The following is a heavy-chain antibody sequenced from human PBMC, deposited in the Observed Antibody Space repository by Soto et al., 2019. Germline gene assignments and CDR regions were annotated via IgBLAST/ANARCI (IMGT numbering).Heavy chain of an antibody. CDR2: IRDSDSGGTT. CDR3: ARKLGVDHYPFRH. CDR1: GFTFSSCA. Sequence: GGSLRLSCAASGFTFSSCAMSWVRQAPAKGLEWVSAIRDSDSGGTTYYADSVKGRFTISRDDSKNTLYLQMSSLRAEDTALYYCARKLGVDHYPFRHWGQGTLVTVS. J-gene: IGHJ4*02. V-gene: IGHV3-23*01. D-gene: IGHD7-27*01.